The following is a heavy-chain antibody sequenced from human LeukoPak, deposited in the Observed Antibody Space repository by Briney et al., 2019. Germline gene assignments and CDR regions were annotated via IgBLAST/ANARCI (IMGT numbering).Heavy chain of an antibody. Sequence: GGSLRLSCAASGFTSSSSAMSWVRQAPGKGLEWVSVVSGSGGTTYYADSVKGRFTISRDNFKNTLYLQMNSLRVEDAAVYYCAKGGDSSGYYPWGQGTLVTVSS. V-gene: IGHV3-23*01. CDR3: AKGGDSSGYYP. CDR2: VSGSGGTT. D-gene: IGHD3-22*01. J-gene: IGHJ5*02. CDR1: GFTSSSSA.